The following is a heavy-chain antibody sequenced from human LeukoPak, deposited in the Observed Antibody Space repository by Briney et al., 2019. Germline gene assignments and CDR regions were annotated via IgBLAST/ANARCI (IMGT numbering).Heavy chain of an antibody. D-gene: IGHD6-19*01. CDR1: GFTFYNYA. CDR2: ISWNSGTI. V-gene: IGHV3-9*01. Sequence: GGSLRLSCAASGFTFYNYAMNWVRQVPGKGLEWISLISWNSGTIGYADSVKGRFTISRDNANNFLYLQMNSLRAEDTALYYCARAYKDRSLAGKKEFFQHWGQGTLVTVSS. J-gene: IGHJ1*01. CDR3: ARAYKDRSLAGKKEFFQH.